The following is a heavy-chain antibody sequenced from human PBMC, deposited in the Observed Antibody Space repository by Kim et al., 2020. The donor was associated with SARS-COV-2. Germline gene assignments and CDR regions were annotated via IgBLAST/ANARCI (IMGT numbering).Heavy chain of an antibody. J-gene: IGHJ5*02. Sequence: ASVKVSCTASGYSFMNYGISWVRQAPGQGLEGMGWISGNDGETNFGEKCEDRVTMTTDTATNTVYMELRGLTSDDTAVYYCARDWDSRTDNFDPWGQGTLVNVSS. D-gene: IGHD1-1*01. CDR3: ARDWDSRTDNFDP. V-gene: IGHV1-18*01. CDR1: GYSFMNYG. CDR2: ISGNDGET.